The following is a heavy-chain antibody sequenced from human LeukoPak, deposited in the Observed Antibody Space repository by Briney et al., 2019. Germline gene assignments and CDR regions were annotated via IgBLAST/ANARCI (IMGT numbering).Heavy chain of an antibody. CDR1: GFTFSSYW. CDR2: IKQDGSEK. Sequence: GGSLRLSCAASGFTFSSYWMSWVRQAPGKGLEWVANIKQDGSEKYYVDSVKGRFTISRDNAKNSLYLQMNSLRAEDTAVYYCAREYTGSGWYFCYNWFDPWGQGTLVTVSS. V-gene: IGHV3-7*01. D-gene: IGHD6-19*01. CDR3: AREYTGSGWYFCYNWFDP. J-gene: IGHJ5*02.